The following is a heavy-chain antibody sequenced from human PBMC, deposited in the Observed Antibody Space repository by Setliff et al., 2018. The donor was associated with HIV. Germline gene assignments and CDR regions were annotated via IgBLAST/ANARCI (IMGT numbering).Heavy chain of an antibody. V-gene: IGHV4-30-4*08. CDR2: IYYSGST. Sequence: PSETLSLTCTVSGGSISSSTYYWGWIRQPPGKGLEWIGYIYYSGSTYYNPSLKSRVTISIDTSKNQLSLKLRSVTAADTAVYYCARIGSGWSVGWFDPWGQGTLVTVST. CDR1: GGSISSSTYY. D-gene: IGHD6-13*01. CDR3: ARIGSGWSVGWFDP. J-gene: IGHJ5*02.